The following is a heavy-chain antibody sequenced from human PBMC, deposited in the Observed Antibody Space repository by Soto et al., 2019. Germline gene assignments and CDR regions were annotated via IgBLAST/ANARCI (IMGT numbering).Heavy chain of an antibody. CDR1: GGSISSGDYY. CDR3: ARVGLRGSIYGPDHKWFDP. Sequence: QVELQESGPGLVKPSQTLSLTCTVSGGSISSGDYYWSWIRQPPGKGLDWIGYIYYSGSTYYNPSLKSRINISVDRVKNHFSLKLTSVTAADTAVYYCARVGLRGSIYGPDHKWFDPWGQGTLVTVSS. CDR2: IYYSGST. J-gene: IGHJ5*02. V-gene: IGHV4-30-4*01. D-gene: IGHD3-10*01.